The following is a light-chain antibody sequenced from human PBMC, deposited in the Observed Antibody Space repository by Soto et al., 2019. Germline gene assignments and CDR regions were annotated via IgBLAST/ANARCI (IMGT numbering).Light chain of an antibody. CDR1: QSISSW. V-gene: IGKV1-5*01. CDR3: QQYGGT. J-gene: IGKJ2*01. Sequence: DIQMTQSPSTLSASVGDRVTITCRASQSISSWLAWYQQKPGKAPKLLIYDASSLESGVPSRFSGSGSGTEFTLTISSLQPYDFATYYCQQYGGTFGQRTKLEIK. CDR2: DAS.